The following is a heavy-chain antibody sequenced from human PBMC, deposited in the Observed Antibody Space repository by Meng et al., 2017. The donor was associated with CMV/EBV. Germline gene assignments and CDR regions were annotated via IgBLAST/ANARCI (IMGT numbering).Heavy chain of an antibody. V-gene: IGHV1-18*01. J-gene: IGHJ5*02. CDR2: ISTYNDDI. Sequence: ASVKVSCKTSGYTFSNFGIAWVRQAPGQGLEWMGWISTYNDDIKYGQKFRGRLTMTIDTSTSTAYMELRSLISDDTAVYYCARDRCGTCPSGWWFDPWGQGTLVTVSS. CDR1: GYTFSNFG. CDR3: ARDRCGTCPSGWWFDP. D-gene: IGHD1-26*01.